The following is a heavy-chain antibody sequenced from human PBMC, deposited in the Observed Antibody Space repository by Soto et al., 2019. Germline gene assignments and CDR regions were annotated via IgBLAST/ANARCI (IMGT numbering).Heavy chain of an antibody. CDR1: GYTSTTHN. CDR2: MNPNSGTT. D-gene: IGHD5-12*01. Sequence: GASVKVSCKASGYTSTTHNINWVRQATGQGLEWMGWMNPNSGTTGYAQKFQDRITLTRDTSKTTAYMELSSLTFDDTAVYFCVRYGGAAAYWGQGTQVTVSS. CDR3: VRYGGAAAY. J-gene: IGHJ4*01. V-gene: IGHV1-8*02.